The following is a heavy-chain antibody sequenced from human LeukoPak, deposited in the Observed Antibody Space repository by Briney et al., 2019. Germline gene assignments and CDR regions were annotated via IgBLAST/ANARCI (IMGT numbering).Heavy chain of an antibody. CDR1: GFTFSGSA. Sequence: GGSLRLSCAASGFTFSGSAMHWVRQASGKGLEWVGRIRSKANSYATAYAASVKGRFTISRDDSKNTAYLQMNSLKTEDTAVYYCTRGNYDSSGYYWCYFDYWGQGTLDTVSS. J-gene: IGHJ4*02. CDR2: IRSKANSYAT. CDR3: TRGNYDSSGYYWCYFDY. V-gene: IGHV3-73*01. D-gene: IGHD3-22*01.